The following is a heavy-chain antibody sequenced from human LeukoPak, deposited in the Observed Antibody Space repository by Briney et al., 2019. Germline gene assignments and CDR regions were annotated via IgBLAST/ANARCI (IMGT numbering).Heavy chain of an antibody. CDR1: GYTFTSYG. V-gene: IGHV1-18*01. CDR3: ARVGKADILTGYYIDY. Sequence: GASVKVSCKASGYTFTSYGISWVRQAPGQGLEWMGWISSYNGNTNYAQKLQGRVSMNTDTSTSTAYMELRSLRSDDTAVYYCARVGKADILTGYYIDYWGQGTLVTVSS. D-gene: IGHD3-9*01. CDR2: ISSYNGNT. J-gene: IGHJ4*02.